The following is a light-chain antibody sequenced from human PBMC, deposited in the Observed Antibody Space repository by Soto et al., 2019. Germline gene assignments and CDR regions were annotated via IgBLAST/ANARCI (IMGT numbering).Light chain of an antibody. Sequence: EIVLTQSPATLSLSPGERATLSCRASQSVSSYLVWYQQRPGQAPRLLISDTSNRATGIPTRFSGSGSGTDFTLTISSLEPEEFAVYYCQQRSNWPLTFGGGTKVEIK. CDR2: DTS. J-gene: IGKJ4*01. V-gene: IGKV3-11*01. CDR3: QQRSNWPLT. CDR1: QSVSSY.